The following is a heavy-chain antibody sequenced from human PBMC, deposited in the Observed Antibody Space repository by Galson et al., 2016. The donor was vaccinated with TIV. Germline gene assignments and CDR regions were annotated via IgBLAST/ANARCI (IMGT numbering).Heavy chain of an antibody. D-gene: IGHD2-2*01. J-gene: IGHJ5*02. CDR2: IEGDGRDK. CDR1: GFTFYNYW. CDR3: ARVIWAVVVGTAATPNNWFDP. V-gene: IGHV3-7*01. Sequence: SLRLSCAASGFTFYNYWMSWVRQAPGKGLEWVASIEGDGRDKDYVDSVKGRFTISRDNAKNSLYLQMNSLRPEDTAVYYCARVIWAVVVGTAATPNNWFDPWGQGTLVIVSS.